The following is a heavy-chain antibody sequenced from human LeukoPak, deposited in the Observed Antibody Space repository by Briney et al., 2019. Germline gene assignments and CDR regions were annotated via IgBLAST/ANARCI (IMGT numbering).Heavy chain of an antibody. CDR2: ISSSSSYI. J-gene: IGHJ4*02. CDR1: GFTFSIYS. V-gene: IGHV3-21*01. CDR3: ARGSGDGYNLYFDY. Sequence: GGSLRLSYAASGFTFSIYSMNWARQAPGKGREWVSFISSSSSYIYYADSVKGRFTVSRDNAKNSLYLQMNSLRAEDTAVYYCARGSGDGYNLYFDYWGQGTLVTVSS. D-gene: IGHD5-24*01.